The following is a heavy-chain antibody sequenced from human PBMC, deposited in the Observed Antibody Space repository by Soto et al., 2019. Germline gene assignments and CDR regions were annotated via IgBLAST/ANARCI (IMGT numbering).Heavy chain of an antibody. Sequence: SETLSLTCTVSGGSISGSDYYWCGIRQPPGKGLEWIGNIYYSGITYFYPSLKSRLPPSVDTSKNQFSLKLSAVTASGTAVYYCVKMRGEWLPRDWGEGTLVTVSS. D-gene: IGHD3-10*01. J-gene: IGHJ4*02. V-gene: IGHV4-39*01. CDR2: IYYSGIT. CDR3: VKMRGEWLPRD. CDR1: GGSISGSDYY.